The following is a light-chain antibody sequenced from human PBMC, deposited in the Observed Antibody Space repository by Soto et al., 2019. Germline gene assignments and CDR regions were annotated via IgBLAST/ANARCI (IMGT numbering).Light chain of an antibody. CDR2: DNS. Sequence: QSVLTQPPSVSGAPGQRVTISCTGTSSNIGPGYNVHWYQHLPGTAPNVLIYDNSNRPAGVPDRSSGSKSGTSAPLATTGQQAEDEAVYYCQSYDSSLSVVVFGGGTKLTVL. CDR1: SSNIGPGYN. J-gene: IGLJ2*01. CDR3: QSYDSSLSVVV. V-gene: IGLV1-40*01.